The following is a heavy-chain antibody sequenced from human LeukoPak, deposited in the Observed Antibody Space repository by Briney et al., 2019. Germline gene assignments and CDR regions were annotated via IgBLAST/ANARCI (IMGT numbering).Heavy chain of an antibody. CDR2: ISSSGSTV. CDR3: AKDPGNNNWSYWYFDI. J-gene: IGHJ2*01. V-gene: IGHV3-48*03. D-gene: IGHD1-1*01. CDR1: GFTLSSYE. Sequence: GGSLRLSCAVSGFTLSSYEMNWVRQAPGKGPEWVSYISSSGSTVYYADSVKGRFTISRDNAKNSLILQMNSLRGEDTAVYYCAKDPGNNNWSYWYFDIWGRGTLVSVSS.